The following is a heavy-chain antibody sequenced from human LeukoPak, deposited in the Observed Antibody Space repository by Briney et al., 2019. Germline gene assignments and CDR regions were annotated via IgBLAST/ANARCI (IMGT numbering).Heavy chain of an antibody. CDR3: ARGARFLEWFAESYFDY. D-gene: IGHD3-3*01. CDR2: IYYSGST. V-gene: IGHV4-59*11. CDR1: GGSISSHY. Sequence: SETLSLTCTVSGGSISSHYWSWNRQPPGKGLEWIGNIYYSGSTNYNPSLKSRITISIDTSKNQFSLKLSSVTAADAAVYYCARGARFLEWFAESYFDYWGQGTLVTVSS. J-gene: IGHJ4*02.